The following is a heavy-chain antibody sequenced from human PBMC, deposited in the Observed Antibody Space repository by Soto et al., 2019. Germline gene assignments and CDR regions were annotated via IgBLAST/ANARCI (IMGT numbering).Heavy chain of an antibody. CDR3: AKDRAGGIFDY. V-gene: IGHV3-30*18. CDR1: GFTFSSYG. Sequence: QVQLVESGGGVVQPGRSLRLSCAAFGFTFSSYGMHWVRQAPGKGLEWVAMISHDGSNKYYADSVKGRFTISRDNSKKTLYVQVNSLRAEDKAVYYCAKDRAGGIFDYWGQGTLVTVSS. CDR2: ISHDGSNK. D-gene: IGHD6-13*01. J-gene: IGHJ4*02.